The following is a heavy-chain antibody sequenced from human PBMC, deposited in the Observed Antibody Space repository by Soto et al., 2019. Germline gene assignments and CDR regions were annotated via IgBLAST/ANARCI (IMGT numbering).Heavy chain of an antibody. CDR2: ISYDGSNK. CDR1: GFTFSSYG. Sequence: QVQLVESGGGVVQPGRSLRLSCAASGFTFSSYGMHWVRQAPGKGLEWVAVISYDGSNKYYADSVKGRFTISRDNSKNTLYLQMNSLRAEDTAVYYCAKDPTPRLVEMDTPIWRYFDYWGQGTLVTVSS. CDR3: AKDPTPRLVEMDTPIWRYFDY. J-gene: IGHJ4*02. D-gene: IGHD5-18*01. V-gene: IGHV3-30*18.